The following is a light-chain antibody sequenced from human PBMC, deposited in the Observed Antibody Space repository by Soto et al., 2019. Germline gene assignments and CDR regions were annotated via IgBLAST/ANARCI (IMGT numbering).Light chain of an antibody. Sequence: DIQLTQSPSFLSASVGDRVTITCRASQGISSYLAWYQQKPGKPPKLLIYAASTLQSGVPSRFSGSGSGTEFTLTISRLQPEDCTTDYCQQLNSYPQITFGQGTRLEIK. V-gene: IGKV1-9*01. CDR2: AAS. J-gene: IGKJ5*01. CDR3: QQLNSYPQIT. CDR1: QGISSY.